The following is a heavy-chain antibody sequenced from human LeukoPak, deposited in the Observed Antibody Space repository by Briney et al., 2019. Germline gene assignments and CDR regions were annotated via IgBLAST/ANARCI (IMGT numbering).Heavy chain of an antibody. Sequence: PSETLSLTCAVYGGSFSGYYWSWIRQPPGKGLEWIGYIYYSGSTNYNPSLKSRVTISVDTSKNQFSLKLSSVTAADTAVYYCARAPIAVAGTIFDYWGQGTLVTVSS. V-gene: IGHV4-59*01. CDR2: IYYSGST. J-gene: IGHJ4*02. D-gene: IGHD6-19*01. CDR3: ARAPIAVAGTIFDY. CDR1: GGSFSGYY.